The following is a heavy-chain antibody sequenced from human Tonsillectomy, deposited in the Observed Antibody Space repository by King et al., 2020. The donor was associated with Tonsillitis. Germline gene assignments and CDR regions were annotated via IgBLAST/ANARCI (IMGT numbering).Heavy chain of an antibody. CDR1: GYTFTSYD. D-gene: IGHD3-9*01. Sequence: QLVQSGAEVKKPGASVKVSCKASGYTFTSYDINWVRQATGQGHEWMGWMNPNSGSTDYAQKFQGSVTMTRNTSISTAYMELSSLRAEDTAVYYCARGRKVGVLRYFDRLPWGQGTLVTVSS. CDR3: ARGRKVGVLRYFDRLP. V-gene: IGHV1-8*02. J-gene: IGHJ4*02. CDR2: MNPNSGST.